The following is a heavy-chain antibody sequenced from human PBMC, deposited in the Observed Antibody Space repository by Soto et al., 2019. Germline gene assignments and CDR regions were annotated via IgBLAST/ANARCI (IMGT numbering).Heavy chain of an antibody. CDR2: IYYDGSQK. CDR1: GFTFNNYG. CDR3: ARDPGIGSLVTTWFDP. Sequence: QVQLVESGGGVVQPGRSLRLSCAASGFTFNNYGMHWVRQAPGKGLEWVAIIYYDGSQKYYTDSVKGRFTISRDNSKNTLYLQMNSLRAEDTAVYYCARDPGIGSLVTTWFDPWGQGTLVTVSS. V-gene: IGHV3-33*01. D-gene: IGHD4-17*01. J-gene: IGHJ5*02.